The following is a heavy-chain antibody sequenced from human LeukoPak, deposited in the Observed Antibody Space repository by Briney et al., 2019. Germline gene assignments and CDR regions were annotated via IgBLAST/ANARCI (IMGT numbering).Heavy chain of an antibody. CDR2: INPNSGGT. V-gene: IGHV1-2*02. D-gene: IGHD3-22*01. J-gene: IGHJ4*02. Sequence: ASVKVSCKASGYTFTSYGIGWVRQAPGQGLEWMGWINPNSGGTNYAQKFQGRVTMTRDTSISTAYMELSRLRSDDTAVYYCARDAAYYYDSSGYYYYFAYWGQGTLVTVSS. CDR1: GYTFTSYG. CDR3: ARDAAYYYDSSGYYYYFAY.